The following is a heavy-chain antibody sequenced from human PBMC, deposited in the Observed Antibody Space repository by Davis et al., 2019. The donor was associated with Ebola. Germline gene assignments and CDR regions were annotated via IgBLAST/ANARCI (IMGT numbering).Heavy chain of an antibody. D-gene: IGHD3-22*01. Sequence: GESLKISCAASGFTFSSYGMHWVRQAPGKGLEWVAVIWYDGSNKYYADSVKGRFTISRDNAKNTLYLQMNSLRAEDTAVYYCARDPRVVVIPHWGQGALVTVSS. CDR3: ARDPRVVVIPH. CDR1: GFTFSSYG. V-gene: IGHV3-33*01. J-gene: IGHJ4*02. CDR2: IWYDGSNK.